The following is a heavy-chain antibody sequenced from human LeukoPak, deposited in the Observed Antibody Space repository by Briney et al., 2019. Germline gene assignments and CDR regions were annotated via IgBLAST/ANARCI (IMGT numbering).Heavy chain of an antibody. V-gene: IGHV6-1*01. CDR3: ARGDIALDY. D-gene: IGHD5-12*01. CDR1: GDSVSTNSAA. Sequence: SQTLSLTCAISGDSVSTNSAAWNWIRQPPSRVLEWLGRTYYKSKWYNNYAVSVKSRITINPDTSKNQFSLHLSSVTPEDTAVYYCARGDIALDYWGQGTLVTVSS. CDR2: TYYKSKWYN. J-gene: IGHJ4*02.